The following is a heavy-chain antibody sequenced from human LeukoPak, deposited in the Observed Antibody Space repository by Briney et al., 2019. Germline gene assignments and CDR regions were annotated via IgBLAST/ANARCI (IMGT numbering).Heavy chain of an antibody. Sequence: GGSLRLSCAASGFTFSSYAMSWVRQAPVKGLEWVSAISGSGGSTYYADSVKGRFTISRDNSKNTLYLQMNSLRAEDTAVYYCAKLTFGGVIVYFDYWGQGTLVTVSS. CDR1: GFTFSSYA. D-gene: IGHD3-16*02. J-gene: IGHJ4*02. V-gene: IGHV3-23*01. CDR3: AKLTFGGVIVYFDY. CDR2: ISGSGGST.